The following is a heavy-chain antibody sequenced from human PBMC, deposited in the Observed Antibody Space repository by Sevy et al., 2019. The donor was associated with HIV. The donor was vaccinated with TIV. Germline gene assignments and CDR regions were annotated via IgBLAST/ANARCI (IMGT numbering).Heavy chain of an antibody. Sequence: GGSLRLSCATSGFTFGDYAVSWLRQAPGKGLQWVGFIRSKIYGGTPEYAASVKGRFTISRDDSKSIAYLQMNSLKTGDTAVYYCARPQGTISPHNYFGMDVWGQGTTVTVSS. CDR3: ARPQGTISPHNYFGMDV. J-gene: IGHJ6*02. CDR2: IRSKIYGGTP. D-gene: IGHD3-3*01. CDR1: GFTFGDYA. V-gene: IGHV3-49*03.